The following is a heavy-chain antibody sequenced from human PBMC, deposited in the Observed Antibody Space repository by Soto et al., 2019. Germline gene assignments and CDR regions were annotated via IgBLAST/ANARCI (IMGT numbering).Heavy chain of an antibody. CDR2: IYYSGST. D-gene: IGHD2-2*01. CDR1: GGSISSYY. V-gene: IGHV4-59*01. J-gene: IGHJ4*02. CDR3: ARATGCSSTSCYLTD. Sequence: QVQLQESGPGLVKPSETLSLTCTVSGGSISSYYWSWIRQPPGKGLEWIGYIYYSGSTNYNPSLKSRVTLAVDTSKNQFSLKLSSVTAADTAVYYCARATGCSSTSCYLTDWGQGTLVTVSS.